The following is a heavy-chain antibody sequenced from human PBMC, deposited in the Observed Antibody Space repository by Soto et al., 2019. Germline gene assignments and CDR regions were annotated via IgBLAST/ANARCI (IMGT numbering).Heavy chain of an antibody. D-gene: IGHD3-10*01. J-gene: IGHJ4*02. Sequence: EVQLVESGGGLVKPGGSLRLSCAASGFTFSSYGMNWVRQAPGKGLEWVSLISSTSNYIYYADSMKGRFTISRDNAKNSLYLQMNSLRAEDTAVYYCARDRLSMVRGPGLSDYWGQGTLVTVSS. CDR2: ISSTSNYI. CDR3: ARDRLSMVRGPGLSDY. CDR1: GFTFSSYG. V-gene: IGHV3-21*01.